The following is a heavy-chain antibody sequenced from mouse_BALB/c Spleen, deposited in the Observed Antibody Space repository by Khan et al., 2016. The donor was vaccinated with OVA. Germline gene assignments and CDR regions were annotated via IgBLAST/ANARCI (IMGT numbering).Heavy chain of an antibody. CDR1: GYSFTTYY. V-gene: IGHV1S135*01. D-gene: IGHD2-2*01. CDR2: IDPFSGST. J-gene: IGHJ3*01. CDR3: TRHGFVAWFTY. Sequence: VQLQQSGPELMKPGDSVKISCKASGYSFTTYYIHWVMQSHGTSLEWIGYIDPFSGSTTYNQKFKGKATLTVDKSSSTAYIHLSNLTSEDSAVYYCTRHGFVAWFTYWGQGTLVTVSA.